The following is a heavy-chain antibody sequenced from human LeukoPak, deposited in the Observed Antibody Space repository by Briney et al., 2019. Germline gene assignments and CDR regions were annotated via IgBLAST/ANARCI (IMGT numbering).Heavy chain of an antibody. D-gene: IGHD3-3*01. J-gene: IGHJ4*02. CDR1: GFTFSSYA. V-gene: IGHV3-23*01. CDR3: ANDFWSGYYLDY. Sequence: GGSLRLSCAASGFTFSSYAMNWVRQAPGKGLEWVSAISGSGGSTYYADSVKGRFTISRDNSKNTLYLQMNSLRAEDTAVYYCANDFWSGYYLDYWGQGTLVTVSS. CDR2: ISGSGGST.